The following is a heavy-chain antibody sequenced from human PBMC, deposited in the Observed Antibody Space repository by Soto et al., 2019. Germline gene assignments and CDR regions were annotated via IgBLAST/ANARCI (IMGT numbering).Heavy chain of an antibody. J-gene: IGHJ3*02. D-gene: IGHD6-13*01. Sequence: EVQLLESGGGLVQPGGSLRLSCAASGFTFSSYAMSWVRQAPGKGLEWVSAISGSGGSTYYADSVKGRFTISRDNSKNTLYLQMNSRRADDTAVYYCAKIPHSSSWYLDAFDIWGQGTMVTVSS. CDR3: AKIPHSSSWYLDAFDI. CDR1: GFTFSSYA. V-gene: IGHV3-23*01. CDR2: ISGSGGST.